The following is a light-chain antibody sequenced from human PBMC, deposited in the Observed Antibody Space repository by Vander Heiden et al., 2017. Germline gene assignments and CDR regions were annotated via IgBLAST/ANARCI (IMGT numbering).Light chain of an antibody. CDR1: QDIRNY. CDR2: DAS. J-gene: IGKJ1*01. V-gene: IGKV1-33*01. CDR3: QQEINLPQT. Sequence: DIQMTQSPSSLSASVGDRITITCHATQDIRNYLHWYQQKPGKVPKLTMYDASNLETRVPSRFSGSGSATHFTFTINSLQPEDIATYYCQQEINLPQTFGQGTKVEIK.